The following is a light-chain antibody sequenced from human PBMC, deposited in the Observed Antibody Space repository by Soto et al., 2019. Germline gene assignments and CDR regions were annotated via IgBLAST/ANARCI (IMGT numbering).Light chain of an antibody. CDR3: QQYNTWLT. J-gene: IGKJ1*01. CDR1: QSVSSS. CDR2: DAS. V-gene: IGKV3-15*01. Sequence: EILLTQSPATLSVSPGDRATLSCRASQSVSSSLAWYQQIPGQAPRLLIYDASTGATGIPARFGGSGSGTEFTLTISSLQSEDFPVYYCQQYNTWLTFGQGTK.